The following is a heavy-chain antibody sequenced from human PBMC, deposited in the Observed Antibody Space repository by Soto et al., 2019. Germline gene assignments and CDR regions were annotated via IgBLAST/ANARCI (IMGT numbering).Heavy chain of an antibody. V-gene: IGHV4-59*12. Sequence: PSETLSLTCTVSGGSISSYYWSWIRQPPGKGLEWIGYIYYSGSTNYNPSLKSRVTISVDTSKNQFSLKLSSVTAADTAVYYCARDNYDFWSGYHLFDYWGQGTLVTV. D-gene: IGHD3-3*01. CDR2: IYYSGST. CDR1: GGSISSYY. J-gene: IGHJ4*02. CDR3: ARDNYDFWSGYHLFDY.